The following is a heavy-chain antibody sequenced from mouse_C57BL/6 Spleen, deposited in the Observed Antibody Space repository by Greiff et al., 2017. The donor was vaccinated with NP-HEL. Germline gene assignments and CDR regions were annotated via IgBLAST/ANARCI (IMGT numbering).Heavy chain of an antibody. CDR1: GFTFSDYG. CDR3: ARREPYAMDY. J-gene: IGHJ4*01. CDR2: ISSGSSTI. Sequence: EVKLVESGGGLVKPGGSLKLSCAASGFTFSDYGMHWVRQAPEKGLEWVAYISSGSSTIYYAETVKGRFTISRDNAKNTLFLQMTSLRSEDTAMYYGARREPYAMDYWGQGTSVTVAS. V-gene: IGHV5-17*01.